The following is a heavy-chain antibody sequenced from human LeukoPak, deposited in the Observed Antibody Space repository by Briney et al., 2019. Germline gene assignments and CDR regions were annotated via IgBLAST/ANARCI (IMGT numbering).Heavy chain of an antibody. CDR1: GFTVSSNY. V-gene: IGHV3-66*01. D-gene: IGHD3-3*01. CDR3: ANGLLRFLEWLPRDY. J-gene: IGHJ4*02. CDR2: IYSGGST. Sequence: GGSLRLSCAASGFTVSSNYMSWVRQAPRKGLEWVSVIYSGGSTYYADSVKGRFTISRDNSKNTLYLQMNSLRAEDTAVYYCANGLLRFLEWLPRDYWGQGTLVTVSS.